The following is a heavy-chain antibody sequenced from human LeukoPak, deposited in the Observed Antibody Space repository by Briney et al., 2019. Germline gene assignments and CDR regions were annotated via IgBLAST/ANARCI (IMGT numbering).Heavy chain of an antibody. J-gene: IGHJ4*02. CDR3: ARDDRVGFDY. Sequence: SETLSLTCAVYGGSFSGYYWSWIRQPPGKGLEWIGEINHSGSTNYNPSLKSRVTISVDTSKNQFSLKLSSVTAADTAVYYCARDDRVGFDYWGQGTLVTVSS. D-gene: IGHD1-1*01. CDR2: INHSGST. V-gene: IGHV4-34*01. CDR1: GGSFSGYY.